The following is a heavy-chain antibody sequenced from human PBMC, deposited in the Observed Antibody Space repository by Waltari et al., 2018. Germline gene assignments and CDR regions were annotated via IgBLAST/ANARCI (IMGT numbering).Heavy chain of an antibody. D-gene: IGHD3-22*01. V-gene: IGHV1-2*02. J-gene: IGHJ4*02. Sequence: QVQLVQSGAGVKQPGASVKVSCKASGYSFTDYYIHWVRQAPGQGLEWMGWIKPNSGGTTCAQKFQDRVTMTRDTSIRTAYMELTRLRSDDTAVYYCARGDSWYIDYWGQGTLVTVSS. CDR2: IKPNSGGT. CDR1: GYSFTDYY. CDR3: ARGDSWYIDY.